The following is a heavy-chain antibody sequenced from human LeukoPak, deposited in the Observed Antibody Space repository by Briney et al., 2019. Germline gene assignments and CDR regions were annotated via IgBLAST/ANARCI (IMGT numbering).Heavy chain of an antibody. CDR1: GGTFSNYT. J-gene: IGHJ5*02. CDR3: ARTYCGGDCYSSRDWFDT. CDR2: IIPIFGTA. Sequence: GASVKVSCKTSGGTFSNYTISWVRQAPGQGLEWMGGIIPIFGTANYAQKFQGKVTITADKSTSTAYMELSSLRSEDTAVYYCARTYCGGDCYSSRDWFDTWGQGTLVTVSS. D-gene: IGHD2-21*02. V-gene: IGHV1-69*06.